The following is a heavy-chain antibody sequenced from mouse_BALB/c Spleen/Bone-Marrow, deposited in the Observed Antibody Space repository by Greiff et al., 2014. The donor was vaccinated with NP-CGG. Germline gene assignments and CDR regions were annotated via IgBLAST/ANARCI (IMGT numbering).Heavy chain of an antibody. CDR2: IDPETGGT. J-gene: IGHJ2*01. D-gene: IGHD1-2*01. V-gene: IGHV1-15*01. Sequence: VQLVESGAELVRPGASVTLSCKASGYTFTDYEMHWVKQTPVHGLEWIGAIDPETGGTAYNQKFKGKATLTADKSSSTAYMELRSLTSEDSAVYYCTRWGLITTAPFDYWGQGTTLTVSS. CDR1: GYTFTDYE. CDR3: TRWGLITTAPFDY.